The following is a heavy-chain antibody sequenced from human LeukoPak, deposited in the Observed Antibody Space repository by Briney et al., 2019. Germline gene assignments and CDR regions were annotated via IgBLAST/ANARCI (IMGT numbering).Heavy chain of an antibody. V-gene: IGHV1-8*03. Sequence: GSEKVSCKASGYTFTSYDINWVRQATGQGLEWMGWMNPNSGNAGYALRFQGRVTITRNTSISTAYIELSSLRSEDTAVYYCARGLNDFWSGYYYMDVWGKGTTVTVSS. CDR2: MNPNSGNA. J-gene: IGHJ6*03. D-gene: IGHD3-3*01. CDR1: GYTFTSYD. CDR3: ARGLNDFWSGYYYMDV.